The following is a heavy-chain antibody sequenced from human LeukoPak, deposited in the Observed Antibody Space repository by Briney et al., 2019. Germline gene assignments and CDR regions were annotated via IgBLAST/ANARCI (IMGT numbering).Heavy chain of an antibody. D-gene: IGHD3-16*01. V-gene: IGHV3-21*01. J-gene: IGHJ4*02. CDR1: GFTFSSYS. Sequence: GGSLRLSCAASGFTFSSYSMNWVRQAPGKGLEWVSSISSSSSYIYCADSVKGRFTISRDNAKNSLYLQMNSLRAEDTAVYYCARDRSDYVWGRSFDYWGQGTLVTVSS. CDR3: ARDRSDYVWGRSFDY. CDR2: ISSSSSYI.